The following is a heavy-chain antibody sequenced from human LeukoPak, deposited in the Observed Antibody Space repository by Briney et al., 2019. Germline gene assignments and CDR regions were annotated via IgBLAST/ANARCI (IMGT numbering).Heavy chain of an antibody. CDR1: GFTFSSYW. D-gene: IGHD4-17*01. J-gene: IGHJ4*02. CDR2: IKQDGSEK. Sequence: GGSLRLSCAASGFTFSSYWMTWVRQAPGKGLEWVANIKQDGSEKYYVDSVKGRFTISRDNAKNSLYLQMNSLRAEDTAVYYCARDSGGPDYGDYFDYWGQGTLVTVSS. V-gene: IGHV3-7*01. CDR3: ARDSGGPDYGDYFDY.